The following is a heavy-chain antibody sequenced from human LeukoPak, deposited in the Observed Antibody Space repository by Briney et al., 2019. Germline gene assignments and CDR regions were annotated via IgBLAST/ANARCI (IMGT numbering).Heavy chain of an antibody. CDR3: ARGYYGSGSYYNPEVYYYYYMDV. J-gene: IGHJ6*03. CDR2: IIPIFGTA. D-gene: IGHD3-10*01. Sequence: ASVKVSCKASGGTFSSYAISWVRQAPGQGREWMGGIIPIFGTANYAQKFQGRVTITTDESTSTAYMELSSLRSEDTAVYYCARGYYGSGSYYNPEVYYYYYMDVWGKGTTVTVSS. CDR1: GGTFSSYA. V-gene: IGHV1-69*05.